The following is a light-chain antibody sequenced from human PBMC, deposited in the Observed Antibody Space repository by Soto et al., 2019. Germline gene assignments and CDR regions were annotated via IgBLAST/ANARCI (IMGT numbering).Light chain of an antibody. V-gene: IGKV3-11*01. CDR1: QSVSSY. CDR2: DAS. CDR3: QQRRDWPLT. Sequence: EIVLTQSPATLSLSPGERATLSCRASQSVSSYLAWYQQKTGQAPRLLISDASNRATGIPARFSGSGSGTDFTLTVSSLEPEDFAVYYCQQRRDWPLTFGGGTKVEI. J-gene: IGKJ4*01.